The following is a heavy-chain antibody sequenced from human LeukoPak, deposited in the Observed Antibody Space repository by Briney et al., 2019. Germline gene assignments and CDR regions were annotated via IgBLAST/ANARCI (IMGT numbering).Heavy chain of an antibody. Sequence: GGSLRLSCAASGFTFSSYWMSWVRQAPGKGLEWVANIKQDGSEKYYVDSVKGRFTISRDNAKNSLYLQMNSLRAEDTAVYYCARVSSSWYANKYMDVWGKGTTVTVSS. CDR3: ARVSSSWYANKYMDV. J-gene: IGHJ6*03. V-gene: IGHV3-7*01. CDR2: IKQDGSEK. D-gene: IGHD6-13*01. CDR1: GFTFSSYW.